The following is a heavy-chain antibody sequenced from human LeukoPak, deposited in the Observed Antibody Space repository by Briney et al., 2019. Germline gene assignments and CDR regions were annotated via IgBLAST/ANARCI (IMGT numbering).Heavy chain of an antibody. CDR3: GRGRITIFGVVTPHFDY. V-gene: IGHV1-18*04. D-gene: IGHD3-3*01. J-gene: IGHJ4*02. CDR2: ISAYNGNT. Sequence: AASVKVSCKASGYTFTSYGISWVRQAPGQGLEWMGWISAYNGNTNYAQKLQGRVTMTTDTSTSTAYMELRSLRPDDTAVYYCGRGRITIFGVVTPHFDYWGQGTLVTVSS. CDR1: GYTFTSYG.